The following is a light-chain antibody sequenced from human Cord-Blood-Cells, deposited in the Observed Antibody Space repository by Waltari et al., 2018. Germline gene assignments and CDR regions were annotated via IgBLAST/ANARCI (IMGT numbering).Light chain of an antibody. CDR2: DAS. Sequence: EIVLTQSPATLSLSPVERATLSCRASQSVSRYLAWYQQKPGQAPRLLIDDASNRATGIPARFSGSGSGTDFTLTISSLEPEDFAVYYCQQRSNWPPWTFGQGTKVEIK. J-gene: IGKJ1*01. CDR1: QSVSRY. CDR3: QQRSNWPPWT. V-gene: IGKV3-11*01.